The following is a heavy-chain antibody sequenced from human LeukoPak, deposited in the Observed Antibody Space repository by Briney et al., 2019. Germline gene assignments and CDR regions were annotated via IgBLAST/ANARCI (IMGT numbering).Heavy chain of an antibody. V-gene: IGHV3-33*08. CDR2: IWYDGSNK. Sequence: GGSLRLSCAASGLTFSNYAMSWVRQAPGKGLEWVAVIWYDGSNKYYADSVKGRFTISRDNSKNTLYLQMNSLRAEDTAVYYCARDRNTGYSSSWYGNYYYYYYMDVWGKGTTVTVSS. CDR1: GLTFSNYA. D-gene: IGHD6-13*01. CDR3: ARDRNTGYSSSWYGNYYYYYYMDV. J-gene: IGHJ6*03.